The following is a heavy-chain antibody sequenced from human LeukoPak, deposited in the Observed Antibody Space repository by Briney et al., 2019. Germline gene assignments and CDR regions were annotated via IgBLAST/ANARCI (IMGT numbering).Heavy chain of an antibody. Sequence: ASVKVSCKASGYTFTSYDINWVRQATGQGLGWMGWMNPNSGNTGYAQKFQGRVTMTRNTSISTAYMELSSLRSEDTAVYYCARGLIAAAGTWRDYYYYYGMDVWGQGTTVTVSS. CDR3: ARGLIAAAGTWRDYYYYYGMDV. V-gene: IGHV1-8*01. CDR1: GYTFTSYD. J-gene: IGHJ6*02. CDR2: MNPNSGNT. D-gene: IGHD6-13*01.